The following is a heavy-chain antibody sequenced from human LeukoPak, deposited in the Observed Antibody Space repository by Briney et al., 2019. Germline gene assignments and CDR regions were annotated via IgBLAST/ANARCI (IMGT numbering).Heavy chain of an antibody. CDR3: ARDSTSSIAARTLYWYFDL. CDR2: IYYSGST. CDR1: GGSISSSSYY. D-gene: IGHD6-6*01. V-gene: IGHV4-39*07. J-gene: IGHJ2*01. Sequence: SETLSLTCAVSGGSISSSSYYWGWIRQPPGKGLERIGSIYYSGSTYYNPSLKSRVTISVDTSKNQFSLKLSSVTAADTAVYYCARDSTSSIAARTLYWYFDLWGRGTLVTVSS.